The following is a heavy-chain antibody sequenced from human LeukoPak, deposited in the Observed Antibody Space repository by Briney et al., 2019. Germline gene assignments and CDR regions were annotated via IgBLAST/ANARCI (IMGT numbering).Heavy chain of an antibody. D-gene: IGHD6-13*01. Sequence: SETLSLTCTVSGGSISSYYWSWIRQPAGKGLEWIGRIYTSGSTNYNPSLKSRVTMSVDTSKNQFSLKLSSVTAADTAVYYCATAYSSSWSQDYGMDVWGQGTTVAVSS. V-gene: IGHV4-4*07. CDR1: GGSISSYY. J-gene: IGHJ6*02. CDR2: IYTSGST. CDR3: ATAYSSSWSQDYGMDV.